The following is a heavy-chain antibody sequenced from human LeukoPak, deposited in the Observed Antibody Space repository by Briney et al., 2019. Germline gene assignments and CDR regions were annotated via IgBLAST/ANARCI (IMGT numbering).Heavy chain of an antibody. V-gene: IGHV1-8*01. D-gene: IGHD6-13*01. CDR1: GYTFTSYD. J-gene: IGHJ5*02. CDR3: ARVQSRIAAAGTRWFNP. Sequence: ASVKVSCKASGYTFTSYDINWVRQATGQGLEWMGWMNPNSGNTGYAQKFQGRVTMIRNTSISTAYMELSSLRSEDTAMYYCARVQSRIAAAGTRWFNPWGQGTLVTVSS. CDR2: MNPNSGNT.